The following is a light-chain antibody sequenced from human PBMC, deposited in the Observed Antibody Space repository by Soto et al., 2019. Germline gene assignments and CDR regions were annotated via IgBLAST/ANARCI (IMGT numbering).Light chain of an antibody. CDR1: QSVSSN. CDR2: GAS. V-gene: IGKV3D-15*01. Sequence: EIVMTQSPATLSVSPGERATLSCRASQSVSSNLAWHQQKPGQAPRLLIYGASTRATGIPARFSGSGSGTEFTLTISSLQSEDCAVYYCQQYNNWPQAFGQGTKVDIK. J-gene: IGKJ1*01. CDR3: QQYNNWPQA.